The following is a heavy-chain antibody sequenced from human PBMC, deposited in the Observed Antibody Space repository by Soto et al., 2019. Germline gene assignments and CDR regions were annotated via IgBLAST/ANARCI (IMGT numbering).Heavy chain of an antibody. Sequence: GESLKISCKGSGYSFTSYWIGWVRQMPGKGLEWMGTIYPGDSDTRYSPSFQGQVTISADKSISTAYLQWSSLKASDTAMYYCARLDYYDSSGYNYYYYGMDVWGQGTTVTVSS. CDR1: GYSFTSYW. V-gene: IGHV5-51*01. CDR2: IYPGDSDT. D-gene: IGHD3-22*01. CDR3: ARLDYYDSSGYNYYYYGMDV. J-gene: IGHJ6*02.